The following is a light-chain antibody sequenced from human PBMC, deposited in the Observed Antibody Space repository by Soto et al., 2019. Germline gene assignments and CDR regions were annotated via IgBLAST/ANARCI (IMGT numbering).Light chain of an antibody. CDR3: QQSYSRPLT. Sequence: DIQMTQPPSSLSASVGDRVTITCRASQSISAYLNWYQQKPGKAPKLLINAVSTLQSGVPSRFSGSGSGTDFTLTITSLQPEDFATYYCQQSYSRPLTFGGGTKVEIK. CDR2: AVS. CDR1: QSISAY. V-gene: IGKV1-39*01. J-gene: IGKJ4*01.